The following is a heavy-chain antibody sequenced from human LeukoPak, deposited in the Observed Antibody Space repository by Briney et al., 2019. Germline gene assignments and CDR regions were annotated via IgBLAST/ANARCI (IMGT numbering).Heavy chain of an antibody. V-gene: IGHV3-23*01. Sequence: GGSLRLSCAASGFTYSSYAMSWVRQAPGKGLEWVSAISGSGGSTYYADSVKGRFTISRDNSKNTLYLQMNSLRAEDTAVYYCAEGSPRDQTDRHFDYWGQGTLVTVSS. CDR2: ISGSGGST. D-gene: IGHD2-2*01. CDR3: AEGSPRDQTDRHFDY. J-gene: IGHJ4*02. CDR1: GFTYSSYA.